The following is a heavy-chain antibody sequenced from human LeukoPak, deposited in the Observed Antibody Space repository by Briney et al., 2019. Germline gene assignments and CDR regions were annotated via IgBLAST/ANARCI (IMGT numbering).Heavy chain of an antibody. J-gene: IGHJ6*02. CDR3: ASLIVVPAEGRYYYYGMDV. CDR1: GYTFTSYG. V-gene: IGHV1-18*01. Sequence: GASVKVSCMASGYTFTSYGISWVRQAPGQGLEWMGRISAYNGNTNYAQKLQGRVTMTTDTSTSTAYMELGSLRSDDTAVYNCASLIVVPAEGRYYYYGMDVWGQGTTVTVSS. CDR2: ISAYNGNT. D-gene: IGHD2-2*01.